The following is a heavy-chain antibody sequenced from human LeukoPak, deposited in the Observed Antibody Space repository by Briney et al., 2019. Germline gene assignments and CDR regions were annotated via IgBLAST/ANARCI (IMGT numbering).Heavy chain of an antibody. V-gene: IGHV3-23*01. D-gene: IGHD2-2*03. J-gene: IGHJ6*02. CDR2: ISGSGGST. CDR3: AKDGYCSSTSCSYYYYGMDV. Sequence: PGGSLRLSCAASGFTLSSYAMSWATQAPGKGLEWVSAISGSGGSTYYADSVKGRFTISRDNSKNTLYLQMNSLRAEDTAVYYCAKDGYCSSTSCSYYYYGMDVWGQGTTVTVSS. CDR1: GFTLSSYA.